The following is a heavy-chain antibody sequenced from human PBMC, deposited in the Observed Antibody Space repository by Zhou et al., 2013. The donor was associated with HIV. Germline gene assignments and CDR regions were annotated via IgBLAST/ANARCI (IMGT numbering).Heavy chain of an antibody. CDR3: ARDNGFLEWLFPKYYFDY. Sequence: QVQLVQSGAEVKKPGSSVKVSCKASGGTFSSYAISWVRQAPGQGLEWMGRIIPILGIANYAQKFQGRVTITADKSTSTAYMELSSLRSEDTAVYYCARDNGFLEWLFPKYYFDYWGQGTLVTVSS. J-gene: IGHJ4*02. CDR2: IIPILGIA. V-gene: IGHV1-69*04. D-gene: IGHD3-3*01. CDR1: GGTFSSYA.